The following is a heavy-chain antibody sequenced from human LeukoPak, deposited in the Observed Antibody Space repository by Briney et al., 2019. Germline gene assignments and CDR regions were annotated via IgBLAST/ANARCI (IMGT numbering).Heavy chain of an antibody. V-gene: IGHV3-74*01. CDR2: INSDGSRT. CDR3: ARRHLPVEGTGRDDY. Sequence: GGSLRLSCAASGFTFSNYWMHWVRQAPGKGLVWVSRINSDGSRTTYADSVKGRFTISRDNAKNTLYLQMNSLRAEDTAVYYCARRHLPVEGTGRDDYWGQGTLVTVSA. J-gene: IGHJ4*02. CDR1: GFTFSNYW. D-gene: IGHD6-19*01.